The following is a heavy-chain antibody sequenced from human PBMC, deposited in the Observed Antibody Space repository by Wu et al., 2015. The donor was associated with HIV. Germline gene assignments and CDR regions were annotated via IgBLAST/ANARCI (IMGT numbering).Heavy chain of an antibody. CDR3: ARDLFSAQIGTDYYYYYYMDV. CDR1: GGTFSSYA. D-gene: IGHD1-1*01. J-gene: IGHJ6*03. V-gene: IGHV1-69*12. Sequence: QLVQSGAEVKKPGSSVKVSCKASGGTFSSYAISWVRQAPGQGLEWMGGIIPIFGTANYAQKFQGRVTITADESTGTAYMELRSLRSEDTAVYYCARDLFSAQIGTDYYYYYYMDVWGKGTTVTVSS. CDR2: IIPIFGTA.